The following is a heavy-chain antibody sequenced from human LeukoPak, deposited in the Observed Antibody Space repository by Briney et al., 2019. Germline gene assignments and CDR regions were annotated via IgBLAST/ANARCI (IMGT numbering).Heavy chain of an antibody. CDR1: GFTLSGNY. V-gene: IGHV3-66*02. J-gene: IGHJ5*02. Sequence: GGSLRLSCAPSGFTLSGNYMSWVRQAPGKGLEWVSLIYSGGGTYYADSVKGRFTISSDNSKNTLYLQMNSLRAEDTAVYYCARGITGTNNWFDPWGQGTLVTVSS. CDR2: IYSGGGT. CDR3: ARGITGTNNWFDP. D-gene: IGHD1/OR15-1a*01.